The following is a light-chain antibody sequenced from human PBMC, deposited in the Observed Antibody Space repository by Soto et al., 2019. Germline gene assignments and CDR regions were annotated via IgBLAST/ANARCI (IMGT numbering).Light chain of an antibody. CDR2: AAS. CDR3: QQANSFPPT. CDR1: QDISTW. Sequence: DIQMTQSPSSVSASVGDRFTITCRASQDISTWLAWYQQKPGKAPKLLIYAASSLFSGVPSRFSGSGSGTDFTLTISSLQPEDFATYYCQQANSFPPTFGQGTRLEIK. J-gene: IGKJ5*01. V-gene: IGKV1-12*01.